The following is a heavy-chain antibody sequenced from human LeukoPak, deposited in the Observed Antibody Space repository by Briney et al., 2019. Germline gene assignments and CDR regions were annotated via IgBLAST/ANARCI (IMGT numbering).Heavy chain of an antibody. V-gene: IGHV4-30-4*01. Sequence: SETLSLTCTVSGGSISSGDYYWSWIRQPPGKGLEWIGYIYYSGSTYYNPSLKSRVTISVDTSKNQFSLKLSSVTAADTAVYYCARVAAAARPSNNWFDPWGQGTLVTVSS. CDR2: IYYSGST. J-gene: IGHJ5*02. D-gene: IGHD6-6*01. CDR3: ARVAAAARPSNNWFDP. CDR1: GGSISSGDYY.